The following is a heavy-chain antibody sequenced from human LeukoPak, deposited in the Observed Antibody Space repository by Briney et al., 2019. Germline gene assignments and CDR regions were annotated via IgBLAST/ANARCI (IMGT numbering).Heavy chain of an antibody. Sequence: PGGSLRLSCAASGFTVSSYSMNWVRQAPGKGLEWVSYISSSSTTIYYADSVKGRFTISRDNAQNSLYLQMNSLRDEDTAVYYCARGPLRYNAFDIWGQGTMVTVSS. D-gene: IGHD3-9*01. CDR1: GFTVSSYS. CDR3: ARGPLRYNAFDI. CDR2: ISSSSTTI. V-gene: IGHV3-48*02. J-gene: IGHJ3*02.